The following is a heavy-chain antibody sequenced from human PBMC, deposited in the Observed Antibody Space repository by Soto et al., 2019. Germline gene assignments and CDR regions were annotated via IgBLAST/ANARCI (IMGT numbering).Heavy chain of an antibody. Sequence: ASVKVSCKASGYTFTSYGISWVRQAPGQGLEWMGWISAYNGNTNYAQKFEGRVTISRDTSASTAYMDLTSLRSEDTAVYYCARDTSMVRGVVPTYYYGMDVWGQGTTVTVSS. CDR1: GYTFTSYG. V-gene: IGHV1-18*04. J-gene: IGHJ6*02. CDR2: ISAYNGNT. CDR3: ARDTSMVRGVVPTYYYGMDV. D-gene: IGHD3-10*01.